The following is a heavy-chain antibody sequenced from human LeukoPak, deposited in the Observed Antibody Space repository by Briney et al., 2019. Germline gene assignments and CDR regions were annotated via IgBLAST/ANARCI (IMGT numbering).Heavy chain of an antibody. V-gene: IGHV3-20*04. Sequence: GGSLRLSCTASGFTFGDYAMSWVRQAPGKGLEWVSGINWNGGSTGYADSVKGRFTISRDNAKSSLYLQMNRLRAEDTALYYCARDQAFIVVVPAAMSGYYYYMDVWGKGTTVTVSS. CDR3: ARDQAFIVVVPAAMSGYYYYMDV. CDR1: GFTFGDYA. J-gene: IGHJ6*03. CDR2: INWNGGST. D-gene: IGHD2-2*01.